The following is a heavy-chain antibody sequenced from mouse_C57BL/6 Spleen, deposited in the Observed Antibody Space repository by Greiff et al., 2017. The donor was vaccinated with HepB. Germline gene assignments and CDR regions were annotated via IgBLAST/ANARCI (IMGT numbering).Heavy chain of an antibody. D-gene: IGHD1-1*01. Sequence: QVQLQQPGAELVRPGSSVKLSCKASGYTFTSYWMDWVKQRPGQGLEWIGNIYPSDSETNYNQKFKDKATLTVDKSSSTAYMQIRSLTSEDSAVYYCARWRGYTEGGYYFDYWGQGTTLTVSS. J-gene: IGHJ2*01. CDR2: IYPSDSET. CDR3: ARWRGYTEGGYYFDY. CDR1: GYTFTSYW. V-gene: IGHV1-61*01.